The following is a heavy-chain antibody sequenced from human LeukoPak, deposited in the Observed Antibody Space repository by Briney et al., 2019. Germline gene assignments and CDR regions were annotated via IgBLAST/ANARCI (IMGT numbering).Heavy chain of an antibody. D-gene: IGHD4-11*01. J-gene: IGHJ4*02. CDR2: IWYDGSNK. CDR3: ARDSDYTLDY. Sequence: GGSLRLSCAASGFTVSSNYMSWVRQAPGKGLEWVAVIWYDGSNKYYADSVKGRFTISRDNSKNTLYLQMNSLRAEDTAVYYCARDSDYTLDYWGQGTLVTVSS. CDR1: GFTVSSNY. V-gene: IGHV3-33*08.